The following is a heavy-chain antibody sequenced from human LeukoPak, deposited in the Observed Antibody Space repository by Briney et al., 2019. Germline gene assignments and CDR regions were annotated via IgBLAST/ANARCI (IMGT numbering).Heavy chain of an antibody. D-gene: IGHD1-1*01. CDR3: AKGAKLESHFDY. CDR1: GFTFSDYG. Sequence: PGGSLRLSCAASGFTFSDYGMLWVRQAPGKGLEWVGIVSYDGTTTDYGDSVRGRFTISRDNSKRTLWLQMNSLTIEDTAVYYCAKGAKLESHFDYWGQGTLVTVSS. CDR2: VSYDGTTT. V-gene: IGHV3-30*18. J-gene: IGHJ4*02.